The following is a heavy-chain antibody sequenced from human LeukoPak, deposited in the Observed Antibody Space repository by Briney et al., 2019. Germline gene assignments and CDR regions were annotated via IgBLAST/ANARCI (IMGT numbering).Heavy chain of an antibody. J-gene: IGHJ6*02. Sequence: GGSLRLSCAASGFTFSSYSMNWVRQAPGKGLEWVSSISSSSSYIYYADSVKGRFTISRDNAKNSLYLQMNSLRAEDTAVYYCARDLVVATAFSLGYYYYGMDVWGQGTTVTVSS. D-gene: IGHD2-21*02. CDR2: ISSSSSYI. CDR1: GFTFSSYS. CDR3: ARDLVVATAFSLGYYYYGMDV. V-gene: IGHV3-21*01.